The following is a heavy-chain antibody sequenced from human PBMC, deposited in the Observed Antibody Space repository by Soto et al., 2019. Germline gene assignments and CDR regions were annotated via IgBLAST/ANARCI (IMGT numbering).Heavy chain of an antibody. D-gene: IGHD2-2*01. Sequence: ASVKVSCKGFGYSFMKYGINWVRQAPGQGLEWVGWISPYSGYTHSTQKFHGRLTLTTDTAASTAYMELRILRSADTALYYCAREASVLIPAAQPSRFDSWGQGTLVTVSS. CDR2: ISPYSGYT. CDR3: AREASVLIPAAQPSRFDS. J-gene: IGHJ4*02. V-gene: IGHV1-18*01. CDR1: GYSFMKYG.